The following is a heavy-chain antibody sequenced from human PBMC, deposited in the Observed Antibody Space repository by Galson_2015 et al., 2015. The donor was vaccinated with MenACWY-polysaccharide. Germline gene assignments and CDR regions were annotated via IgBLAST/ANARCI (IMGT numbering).Heavy chain of an antibody. J-gene: IGHJ3*02. Sequence: SLRLSCAASTVTFRGSGMHWVRQAPGKGLERVAVIQYDAVYKQYLDSVKGRFSVSRDNSKSTLYLEMNNLRAEDTALYYCAREGSRIVFHAFDTWGQGTMVIVSS. CDR3: AREGSRIVFHAFDT. CDR1: TVTFRGSG. CDR2: IQYDAVYK. D-gene: IGHD3-10*02. V-gene: IGHV3-33*01.